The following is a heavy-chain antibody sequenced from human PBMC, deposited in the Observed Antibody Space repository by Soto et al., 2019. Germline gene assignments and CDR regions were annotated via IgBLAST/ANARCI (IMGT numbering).Heavy chain of an antibody. V-gene: IGHV1-3*01. CDR3: ARGYTSGWTFDF. CDR2: INCGSGNT. J-gene: IGHJ4*02. D-gene: IGHD6-19*01. CDR1: GYNFTTYV. Sequence: QVQLVQSGAEVKQPGASASVSCKASGYNFTTYVVHWLRQAPGQGPEWMGWINCGSGNTVYSQKFQGRVTFSRDTSARTAHIDLNSLTSGDTACYYCARGYTSGWTFDFWGRGTPVPVPS.